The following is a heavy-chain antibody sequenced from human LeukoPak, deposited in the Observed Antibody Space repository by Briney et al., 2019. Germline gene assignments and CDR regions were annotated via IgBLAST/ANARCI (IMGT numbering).Heavy chain of an antibody. V-gene: IGHV1-2*02. Sequence: ASVKVSCKASGYTFTSYDINWVRQATGQGLEWMGWMNPNSGGTNYAQKFQGRVTMTRDTSISTAYMELSRLRSDDTAVYYCARDGPGYCTNGVCYDYWGQGTLVTVSS. CDR2: MNPNSGGT. D-gene: IGHD2-8*01. J-gene: IGHJ4*02. CDR1: GYTFTSYD. CDR3: ARDGPGYCTNGVCYDY.